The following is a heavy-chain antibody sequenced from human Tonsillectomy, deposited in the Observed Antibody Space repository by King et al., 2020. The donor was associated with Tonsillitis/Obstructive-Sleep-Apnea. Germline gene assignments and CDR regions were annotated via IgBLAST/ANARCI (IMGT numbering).Heavy chain of an antibody. D-gene: IGHD4-17*01. J-gene: IGHJ4*02. V-gene: IGHV5-51*01. CDR2: IHLADSNT. Sequence: QLVQSGAEVKKPGESLKISCKASGYSLTTNWIGWVRQMPGKGLECMGSIHLADSNTKYSPSFQGQVTVSADKSISTAYLQWSSLEASDTAMYYCARAYNGDYSWDYWGQGTLVTVSS. CDR3: ARAYNGDYSWDY. CDR1: GYSLTTNW.